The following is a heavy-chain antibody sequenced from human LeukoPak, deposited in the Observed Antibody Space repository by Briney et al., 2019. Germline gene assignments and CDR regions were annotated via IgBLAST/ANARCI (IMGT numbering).Heavy chain of an antibody. CDR3: ARAGRYSYGYWVDP. CDR2: MNPNSGNT. Sequence: GASVKVSCKASGYTFTSYDINWVRQATGQGLEWMGWMNPNSGNTGYAQKFQGRVTMTRNTSISTAYMELSSLRSEDTAVYYCARAGRYSYGYWVDPWGQGTLVTVSS. CDR1: GYTFTSYD. V-gene: IGHV1-8*01. D-gene: IGHD5-18*01. J-gene: IGHJ5*02.